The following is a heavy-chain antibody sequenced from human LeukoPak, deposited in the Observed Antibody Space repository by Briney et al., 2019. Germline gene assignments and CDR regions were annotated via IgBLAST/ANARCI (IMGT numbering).Heavy chain of an antibody. CDR3: ARVRYRLAETYIDY. J-gene: IGHJ4*02. D-gene: IGHD3-16*01. CDR1: GYTFTGYY. Sequence: ASVKVSCKASGYTFTGYYMHWVQQAPGQGLEWMGWINPNSGGTNYAQKFQGRVTMTRDTSISTAYMELSRLRSDDTAVYYCARVRYRLAETYIDYWGQGTLVTVSS. V-gene: IGHV1-2*02. CDR2: INPNSGGT.